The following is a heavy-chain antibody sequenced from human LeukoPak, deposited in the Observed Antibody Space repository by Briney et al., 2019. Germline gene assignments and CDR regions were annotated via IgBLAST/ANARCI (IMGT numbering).Heavy chain of an antibody. D-gene: IGHD6-6*01. V-gene: IGHV4-59*01. Sequence: SETLSLTCTVSGGSISSYYWSWIRQPPGKGLEWIGFIYYTGSTNYNPSLTSRVNISVDTSKNQFSLNLTSVTAADTAVYYCARWGSIAVARFDYWGQGTLVTVSS. CDR1: GGSISSYY. CDR2: IYYTGST. J-gene: IGHJ4*02. CDR3: ARWGSIAVARFDY.